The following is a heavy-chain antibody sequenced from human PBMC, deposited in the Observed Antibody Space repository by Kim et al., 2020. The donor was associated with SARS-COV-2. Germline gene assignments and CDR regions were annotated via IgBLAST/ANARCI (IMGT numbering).Heavy chain of an antibody. CDR1: GFSISSSSCY. J-gene: IGHJ5*02. D-gene: IGHD1-20*01. V-gene: IGHV4-39*01. Sequence: SETLSLTCTVSGFSISSSSCYWGWIRQPPGQGLEWIVSIYYRGSTYYNPSLKSLVTISVDTSKNQFSLKLSSVTAADTAVYYCARHGISGAAPPTNWFDPWGQGTLVTVSS. CDR2: IYYRGST. CDR3: ARHGISGAAPPTNWFDP.